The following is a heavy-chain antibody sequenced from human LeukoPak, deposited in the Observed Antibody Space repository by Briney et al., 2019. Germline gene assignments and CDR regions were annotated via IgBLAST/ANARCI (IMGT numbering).Heavy chain of an antibody. D-gene: IGHD2-8*02. CDR3: ARAGTGLDY. V-gene: IGHV3-7*01. J-gene: IGHJ4*02. CDR1: GFTFSNYW. Sequence: GGSLRLSCAAFGFTFSNYWMNWVRQAPGKGLEWVAIIKLDGSVKYYVDSVKGRFSISRDNAKNSVYLQMNNLRAEDTAVYYCARAGTGLDYWGQGTLVAVSS. CDR2: IKLDGSVK.